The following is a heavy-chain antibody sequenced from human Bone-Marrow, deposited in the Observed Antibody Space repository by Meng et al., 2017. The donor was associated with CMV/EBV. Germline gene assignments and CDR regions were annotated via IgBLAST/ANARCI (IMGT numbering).Heavy chain of an antibody. Sequence: GESLKISCAASGFTFSSYAMHWVRQAPGKGLEWVAVISYDGSNKYYADSVKGRFTISRGNSKNTLYLQMNSLRAEDTAVYYCARDALPPQPGYYYGMDVWGQGTTVTVSS. D-gene: IGHD6-13*01. V-gene: IGHV3-30*04. CDR1: GFTFSSYA. J-gene: IGHJ6*02. CDR3: ARDALPPQPGYYYGMDV. CDR2: ISYDGSNK.